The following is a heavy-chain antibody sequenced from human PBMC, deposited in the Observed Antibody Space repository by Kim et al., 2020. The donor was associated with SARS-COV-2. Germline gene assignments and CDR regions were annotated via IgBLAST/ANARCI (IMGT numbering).Heavy chain of an antibody. V-gene: IGHV3-11*04. J-gene: IGHJ6*02. D-gene: IGHD2-2*01. Sequence: GRFTISRDNAKNSLYLQMNSLRAEDTAVYYCARVVVVPAAMSYYYYGMDVWGQGTTVTVSS. CDR3: ARVVVVPAAMSYYYYGMDV.